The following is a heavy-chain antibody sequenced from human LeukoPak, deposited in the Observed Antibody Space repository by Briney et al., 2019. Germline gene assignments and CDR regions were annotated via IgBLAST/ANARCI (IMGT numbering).Heavy chain of an antibody. V-gene: IGHV3-23*01. CDR2: ISGNAVAT. Sequence: PGGSLRLSCAASGFTFSNFGMSWVRQAPGKGLEWVSTISGNAVATYYADSVKGRFTISRDNSKNTLYLQINSLEAEDTAIYYCAKRGSGTLLQTYYYHMDVWGKGTTVTVSS. D-gene: IGHD2-15*01. J-gene: IGHJ6*03. CDR3: AKRGSGTLLQTYYYHMDV. CDR1: GFTFSNFG.